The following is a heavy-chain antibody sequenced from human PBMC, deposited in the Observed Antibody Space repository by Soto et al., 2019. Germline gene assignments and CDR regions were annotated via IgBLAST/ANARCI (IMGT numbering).Heavy chain of an antibody. Sequence: QVQLVESGGGVVQPGRSLRLSSAASGFTFSSYGMHWVRQAPGKGLEWVAVISYDGSNKYYADSVKGRFTISRDNSKNTLYLQMNSLRAEDTAVYYCAKDRGYCSSTSCNAGNYYYYGMDVWGQGTTVTVSS. CDR2: ISYDGSNK. D-gene: IGHD2-2*01. CDR1: GFTFSSYG. J-gene: IGHJ6*02. CDR3: AKDRGYCSSTSCNAGNYYYYGMDV. V-gene: IGHV3-30*18.